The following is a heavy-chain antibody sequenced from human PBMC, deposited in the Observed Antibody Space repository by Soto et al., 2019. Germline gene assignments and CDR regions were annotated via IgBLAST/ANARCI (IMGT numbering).Heavy chain of an antibody. Sequence: NPSETLSLTCAVYRGSFSGYYWSWIRQPSGKGLEWIGEINHSGSTNYNPSLKSRVTISVDTSKNQFSLKLSSVTAADTAVYYCARRRGSTRCGVAITRGIFDPWVQGPLVTVYS. CDR1: RGSFSGYY. D-gene: IGHD3-3*01. CDR3: ARRRGSTRCGVAITRGIFDP. V-gene: IGHV4-34*01. CDR2: INHSGST. J-gene: IGHJ5*02.